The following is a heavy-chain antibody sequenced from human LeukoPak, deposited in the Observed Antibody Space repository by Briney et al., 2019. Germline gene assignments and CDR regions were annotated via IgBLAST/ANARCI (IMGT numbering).Heavy chain of an antibody. CDR1: GYTFTGYY. D-gene: IGHD6-19*01. Sequence: GASVKVSCKASGYTFTGYYMHWVRQAPGQGLEWRGWINPNNGGTNYAQKFQGRVTMTRDTSISTAYMELSRLRSDDTAVYYCARDKPPYSSGWYREDWFDPWGQGTLVTVSS. V-gene: IGHV1-2*02. CDR2: INPNNGGT. J-gene: IGHJ5*02. CDR3: ARDKPPYSSGWYREDWFDP.